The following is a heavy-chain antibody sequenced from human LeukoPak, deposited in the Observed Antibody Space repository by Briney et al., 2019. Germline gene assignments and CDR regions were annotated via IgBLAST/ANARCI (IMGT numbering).Heavy chain of an antibody. CDR2: IYYSGST. Sequence: SETLSLTCAVSGGSISSGGYSWSWIRQPPGKGLEWIGYIYYSGSTYYNPSLKSRVTISVDTSKNQFSLKLSSVTAEDTAVYYCTSSSQTYYYDSIEFDPWGQGTLVTVSS. V-gene: IGHV4-30-4*07. D-gene: IGHD3-22*01. CDR3: TSSSQTYYYDSIEFDP. J-gene: IGHJ5*02. CDR1: GGSISSGGYS.